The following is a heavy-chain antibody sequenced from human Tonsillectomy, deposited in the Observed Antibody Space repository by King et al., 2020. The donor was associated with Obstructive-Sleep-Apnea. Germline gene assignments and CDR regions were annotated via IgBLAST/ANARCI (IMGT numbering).Heavy chain of an antibody. Sequence: VQLVESGGGLVQPGGPLRLSCAASGFTFSRYWMHWVRQAPGKGLVWVSRINSDGSSTTYADSVKGRFTISRDDAKNTLYLQMSSLRAEDTAVYYCARGLLWFGGYGMDVWGQGTTVTVSS. CDR3: ARGLLWFGGYGMDV. CDR1: GFTFSRYW. D-gene: IGHD3-10*01. CDR2: INSDGSST. V-gene: IGHV3-74*01. J-gene: IGHJ6*02.